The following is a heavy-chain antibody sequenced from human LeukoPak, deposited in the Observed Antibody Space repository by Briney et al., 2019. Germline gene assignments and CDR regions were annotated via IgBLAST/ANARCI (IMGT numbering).Heavy chain of an antibody. CDR3: ARDSRATRTYYYDSSGSQGYYFDY. CDR1: GGSISSGSYY. V-gene: IGHV4-61*02. J-gene: IGHJ4*02. D-gene: IGHD3-22*01. Sequence: SLTLSLTCTVSGGSISSGSYYWSWIRQPAGKGLEWIGRIYTSGSTNYNPSLKSRVTISVDTSKNQFSLKLSSVTAADTAVYYCARDSRATRTYYYDSSGSQGYYFDYWGQGTLVTVSS. CDR2: IYTSGST.